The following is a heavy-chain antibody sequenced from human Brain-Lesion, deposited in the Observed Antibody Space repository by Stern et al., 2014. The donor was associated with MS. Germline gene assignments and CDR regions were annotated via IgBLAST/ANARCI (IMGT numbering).Heavy chain of an antibody. CDR2: ISGPGCPT. CDR1: GFSFSTYA. V-gene: IGHV3-23*04. D-gene: IGHD6-19*01. Sequence: EVHLVESGGDLVQPGGSLRLSCAASGFSFSTYAMSWVRQTPGKGLQLVSVISGPGCPTYYADSVTGRFTISRDNSNHTLYLQMDSLRAEDTAVYYCAKWPNHIAVAGTRYFQHWGQGTLVTVSS. J-gene: IGHJ1*01. CDR3: AKWPNHIAVAGTRYFQH.